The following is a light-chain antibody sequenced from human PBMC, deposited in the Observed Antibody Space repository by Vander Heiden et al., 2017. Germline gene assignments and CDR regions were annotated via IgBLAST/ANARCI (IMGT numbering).Light chain of an antibody. J-gene: IGKJ2*01. CDR3: QQYNNWPLYT. Sequence: EIVMTQSPATLSVSPGERVTLSCRASQSVSTNLAWYQQKSGQPPRLLIYAASTRATAIPARFSGGGSETEFTLTISSLQSEDFAIYYCQQYNNWPLYTFGQGTKLEIK. CDR2: AAS. V-gene: IGKV3-15*01. CDR1: QSVSTN.